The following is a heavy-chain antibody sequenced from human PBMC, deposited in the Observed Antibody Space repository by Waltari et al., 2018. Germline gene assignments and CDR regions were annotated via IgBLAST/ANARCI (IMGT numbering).Heavy chain of an antibody. V-gene: IGHV3-48*04. CDR2: ISSSSSTR. CDR3: ARDSVITFGGVID. Sequence: EVQLVESGGGLVQPGGSLRLSCAASGFTFSSYSMTWVRRAPGKGRGWVSYISSSSSTRYYADSVKGRFTISRDNAKNSRYLQMNSLRAEDTAVYYCARDSVITFGGVIDWGQGTLVTVSS. D-gene: IGHD3-16*01. CDR1: GFTFSSYS. J-gene: IGHJ4*02.